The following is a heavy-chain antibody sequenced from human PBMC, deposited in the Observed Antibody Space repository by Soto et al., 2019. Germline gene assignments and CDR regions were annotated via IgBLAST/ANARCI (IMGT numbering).Heavy chain of an antibody. J-gene: IGHJ6*02. CDR1: GFNFTNTW. Sequence: PGGSLRLSCTTSGFNFTNTWMNWVRQAPGKGLEWVGRIKRNTDDGTTDYGAPVKGRFSISRDDSKNTLYLQIKSLKTEVTAVYYCTAMTTVTSFASYFGLDVWGQGTTVTVSS. CDR3: TAMTTVTSFASYFGLDV. D-gene: IGHD4-4*01. CDR2: IKRNTDDGTT. V-gene: IGHV3-15*07.